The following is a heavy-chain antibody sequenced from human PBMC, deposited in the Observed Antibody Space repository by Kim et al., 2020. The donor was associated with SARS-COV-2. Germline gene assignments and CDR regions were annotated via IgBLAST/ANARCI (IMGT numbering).Heavy chain of an antibody. CDR3: ARGIDSSWVYFDY. V-gene: IGHV4-59*01. CDR1: GGSIRSFY. Sequence: SETLSLTCTVSGGSIRSFYWSWIRQPPGKGLEWIGYIYYSGSTNYNPSLKSRVTISVEKSKNQFSLKLSSVTAADTAVYYCARGIDSSWVYFDYWGQGTLVTVSA. D-gene: IGHD6-13*01. CDR2: IYYSGST. J-gene: IGHJ4*02.